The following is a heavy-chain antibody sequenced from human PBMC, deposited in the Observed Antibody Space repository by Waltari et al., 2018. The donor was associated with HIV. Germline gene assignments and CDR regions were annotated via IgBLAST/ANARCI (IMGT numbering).Heavy chain of an antibody. J-gene: IGHJ6*02. CDR2: IYHSGST. CDR3: ARAKYSGGSCCHYYYGMDV. D-gene: IGHD2-15*01. V-gene: IGHV4-4*02. Sequence: QVQLQESGPGLVKPSGTLSLTCAVSGGSIRSSNWWSWVRQPPGKGLEWIGEIYHSGSTNYNPSLKSRVTISVDKSKNQFSLKLSSVTAADTAVYYCARAKYSGGSCCHYYYGMDVWGQGTTVTVSS. CDR1: GGSIRSSNW.